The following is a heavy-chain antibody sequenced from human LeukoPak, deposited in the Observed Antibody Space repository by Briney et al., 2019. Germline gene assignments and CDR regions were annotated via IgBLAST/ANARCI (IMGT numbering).Heavy chain of an antibody. CDR3: ARDDGEGSTPD. CDR1: GGTFSSYA. J-gene: IGHJ4*02. Sequence: ASVKVSCKASGGTFSSYAISWVRQAPGQGLEWMGGIIPIFGTANYAQKFQGRVTMTRDTSTSTVYMELSSLRSEDTAVYYCARDDGEGSTPDWGQGTLVTVSS. CDR2: IIPIFGTA. V-gene: IGHV1-69*05. D-gene: IGHD3-10*01.